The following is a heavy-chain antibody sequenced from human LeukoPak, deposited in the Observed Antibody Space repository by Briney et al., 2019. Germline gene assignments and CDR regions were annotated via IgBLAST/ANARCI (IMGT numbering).Heavy chain of an antibody. CDR1: GFTFSTYA. Sequence: PGGSLRLSCAASGFTFSTYAMTWVRQAPGKGLEWVSLISGIGGSTYYADSVKGRFTISRDDSKNTLYLQMNSLRAEDTAVYYCAKDQINYYGSGSSPPVFDYWGQGTLVTVSS. V-gene: IGHV3-23*01. CDR2: ISGIGGST. D-gene: IGHD3-10*01. CDR3: AKDQINYYGSGSSPPVFDY. J-gene: IGHJ4*02.